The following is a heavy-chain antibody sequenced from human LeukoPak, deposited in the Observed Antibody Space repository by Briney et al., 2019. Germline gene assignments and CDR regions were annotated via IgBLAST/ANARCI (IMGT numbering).Heavy chain of an antibody. CDR2: MYYGGST. CDR1: GVSISTRSYY. V-gene: IGHV4-39*07. Sequence: SETLSLTCSVSGVSISTRSYYWVWIRQPPGKGLEWIGSMYYGGSTYYNPSLKSRVTISADTSKNQFSLKLTSVTAADTAVYYCASYDFWSGQSPFDYWGQGTLVTVSS. CDR3: ASYDFWSGQSPFDY. D-gene: IGHD3-3*01. J-gene: IGHJ4*02.